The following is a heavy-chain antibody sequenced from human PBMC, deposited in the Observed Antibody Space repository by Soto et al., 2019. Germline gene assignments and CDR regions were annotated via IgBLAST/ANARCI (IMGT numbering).Heavy chain of an antibody. J-gene: IGHJ5*02. Sequence: SETLSLTCTVSGGSISSYYWSWIRQPPGKGLEWIGYIYYSGSTNYNPSLKSRVTISVDTSKDQFSLKLSSVTAADTAVYYCARCHGITGTTQGNWFDPWGQGTLVTVSS. CDR2: IYYSGST. CDR3: ARCHGITGTTQGNWFDP. D-gene: IGHD1-7*01. V-gene: IGHV4-59*01. CDR1: GGSISSYY.